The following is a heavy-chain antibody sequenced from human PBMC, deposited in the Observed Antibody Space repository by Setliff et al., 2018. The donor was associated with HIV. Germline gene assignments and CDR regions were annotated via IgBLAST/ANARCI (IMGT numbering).Heavy chain of an antibody. CDR1: GYTFTGYY. CDR3: ARDRGWELSHPPFFDS. Sequence: ASVKVSCKASGYTFTGYYMHWVRQAPGQGLEWMGRIIPMFGTSNYAQTFQSRITIVADELTNTAYMELSSLRSDDTAIYYCARDRGWELSHPPFFDSWGQGTLVTVSS. V-gene: IGHV1-69*13. D-gene: IGHD1-7*01. CDR2: IIPMFGTS. J-gene: IGHJ4*02.